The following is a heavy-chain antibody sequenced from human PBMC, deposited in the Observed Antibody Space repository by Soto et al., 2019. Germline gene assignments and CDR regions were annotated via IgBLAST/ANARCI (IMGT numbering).Heavy chain of an antibody. V-gene: IGHV1-69*13. CDR2: IIPIFGTA. CDR3: ARDHRYCSGSSCRPYYYYYGMDV. CDR1: GGTFSSYA. J-gene: IGHJ6*02. Sequence: SVKVSCKASGGTFSSYAISWVRQAPGQGLEWMGGIIPIFGTANYAQKFQGRVTITADESTSTAYMELSSLRSEDTAVYYCARDHRYCSGSSCRPYYYYYGMDVWGQGTTVTVSS. D-gene: IGHD2-15*01.